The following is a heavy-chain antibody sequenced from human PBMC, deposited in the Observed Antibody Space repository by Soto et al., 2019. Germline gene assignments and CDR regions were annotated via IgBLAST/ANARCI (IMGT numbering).Heavy chain of an antibody. J-gene: IGHJ4*02. Sequence: TSETLCLTCSVACGTIRGFYWSWIRQPPGKGLEWIGYIYYSGSTNYNPSLKSRVTISVDTSKNQFSLKLSSVTAADTAVYYCARGYYFDYWGQGTPVTVS. CDR2: IYYSGST. CDR1: CGTIRGFY. CDR3: ARGYYFDY. V-gene: IGHV4-59*01.